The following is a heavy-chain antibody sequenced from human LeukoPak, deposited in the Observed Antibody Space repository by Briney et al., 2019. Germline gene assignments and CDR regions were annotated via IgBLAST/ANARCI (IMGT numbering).Heavy chain of an antibody. CDR1: GLIFSTYG. J-gene: IGHJ4*02. CDR2: VWSGGNNK. V-gene: IGHV3-33*06. D-gene: IGHD1-26*01. CDR3: AKDGQVGAIGYFDY. Sequence: PGTSLRLSCAASGLIFSTYGMHWVRQAPGKGLEWVAVVWSGGNNKYYSDSVKGRFTISRDNSKNTLYLEMNSLRAEDTAVYYCAKDGQVGAIGYFDYRGQGTLVTVSS.